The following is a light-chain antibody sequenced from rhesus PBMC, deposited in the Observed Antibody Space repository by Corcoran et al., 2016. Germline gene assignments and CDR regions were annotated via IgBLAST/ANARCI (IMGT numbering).Light chain of an antibody. V-gene: IGKV1-21*01. CDR3: PHYNSAPYN. CDR1: PDISSR. Sequence: DIQMTQSPSSLSASVGDRVTITCRASPDISSRLAWYQQKPGKAPKLLTYEASSLQGGVPSRFSGSGSGTDFTLTISSLQPEDFATYYCPHYNSAPYNFGQGTKVEI. J-gene: IGKJ2*01. CDR2: EAS.